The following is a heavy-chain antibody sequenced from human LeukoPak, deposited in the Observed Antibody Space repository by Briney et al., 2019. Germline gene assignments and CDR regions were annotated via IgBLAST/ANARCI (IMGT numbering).Heavy chain of an antibody. CDR2: INQSGST. V-gene: IGHV4-34*01. J-gene: IGHJ4*02. D-gene: IGHD1/OR15-1a*01. CDR1: GGSFSGYY. CDR3: ARGAPQQPVTFDY. Sequence: SSETLSLTCAVYGGSFSGYYWSGIRQPPGKGLEWIGEINQSGSTNYNPSLKSRVTISVDTSKNQISLKLSSVTAADTAVYYCARGAPQQPVTFDYWGQGTLVTVSS.